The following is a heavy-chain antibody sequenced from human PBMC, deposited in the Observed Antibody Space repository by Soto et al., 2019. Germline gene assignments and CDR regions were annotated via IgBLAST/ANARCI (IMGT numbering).Heavy chain of an antibody. CDR2: ISTTNNYI. CDR1: GFTFSSYS. CDR3: ARDRQQWLVHGCFDP. Sequence: GGSLRLSCAVSGFTFSSYSMSWVRQAPGKGLEWVSSISTTNNYIYYADSVKGRFTISRDNARNSLYLQMNSLRAEDTAVYYCARDRQQWLVHGCFDPWGQGTLVTVSS. J-gene: IGHJ5*02. V-gene: IGHV3-21*01. D-gene: IGHD6-19*01.